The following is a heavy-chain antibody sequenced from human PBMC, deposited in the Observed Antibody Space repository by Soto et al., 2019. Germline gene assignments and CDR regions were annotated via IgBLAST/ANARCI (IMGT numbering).Heavy chain of an antibody. J-gene: IGHJ4*02. V-gene: IGHV3-9*01. Sequence: GGSLRLSCAASGFTFDDYAMHWVRQAPGKGLEWVSGISWNSGSIGYADSVKGRFTISRDDAKNSLYLQMNSLRAEDTALYYCAKSSSGWYYFDYWGQGTLVTVSS. CDR3: AKSSSGWYYFDY. CDR2: ISWNSGSI. D-gene: IGHD6-19*01. CDR1: GFTFDDYA.